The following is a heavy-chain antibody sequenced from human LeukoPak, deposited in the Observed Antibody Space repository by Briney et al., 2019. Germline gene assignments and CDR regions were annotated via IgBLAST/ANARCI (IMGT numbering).Heavy chain of an antibody. Sequence: PSGTLSLTCAVSGGSISSSYWWSWVRQPPGKGLEWIGEVYHSGSTNYNPSLKSRVTISVDKSKNQFSLKLSSVTAADTAVYYCARYYYDFWSGQDRKYFDYWGQGTLVTVSS. D-gene: IGHD3-3*01. J-gene: IGHJ4*02. V-gene: IGHV4-4*02. CDR2: VYHSGST. CDR3: ARYYYDFWSGQDRKYFDY. CDR1: GGSISSSYW.